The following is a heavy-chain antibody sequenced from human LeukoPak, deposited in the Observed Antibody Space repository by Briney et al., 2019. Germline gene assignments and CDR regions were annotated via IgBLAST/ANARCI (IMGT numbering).Heavy chain of an antibody. CDR3: ARVGTVTTLSYYYGMDV. Sequence: PSETLSLTCAVYGGSFSGYYWSWIRQPPGKGLEWIGEINHSGSTNYNPSLKSRVTISVDTSKNQFSLKLSSVTAADTAVYYCARVGTVTTLSYYYGMDVWGQGTTVTVSS. CDR2: INHSGST. D-gene: IGHD4-17*01. V-gene: IGHV4-34*01. J-gene: IGHJ6*02. CDR1: GGSFSGYY.